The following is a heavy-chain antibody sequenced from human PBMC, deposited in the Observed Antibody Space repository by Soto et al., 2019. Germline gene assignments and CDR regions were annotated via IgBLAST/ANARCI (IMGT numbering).Heavy chain of an antibody. D-gene: IGHD4-17*01. J-gene: IGHJ6*02. V-gene: IGHV4-61*01. Sequence: QVQLQESGPGLVKPSETLSLTCTVSGGSVSSGNYFWSWIRQPPGKGLEWIGYIHSSGSTNYNPSLKSRVTIAADTSRNQFSLKLNSVTAADPAVYYCAILTKPTAVTTAFRGGYGLDVWGQGTTVTVSS. CDR2: IHSSGST. CDR3: AILTKPTAVTTAFRGGYGLDV. CDR1: GGSVSSGNYF.